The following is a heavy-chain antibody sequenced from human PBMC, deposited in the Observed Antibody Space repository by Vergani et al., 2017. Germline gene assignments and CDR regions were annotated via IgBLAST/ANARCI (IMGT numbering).Heavy chain of an antibody. CDR3: VSTRAGSWSEERCYSGWFDP. J-gene: IGHJ5*02. D-gene: IGHD2-15*01. Sequence: QVQLVQSGSEVKKPGASVKVSCRASGYTFTNYALNWVRQAPGQGLEWMGWINSNSGNPTYAQGFKGRFVFSLDSSVSTSYLQINSLQPEDTAVYYFVSTRAGSWSEERCYSGWFDPWGQGTLVTVSS. CDR2: INSNSGNP. CDR1: GYTFTNYA. V-gene: IGHV7-4-1*02.